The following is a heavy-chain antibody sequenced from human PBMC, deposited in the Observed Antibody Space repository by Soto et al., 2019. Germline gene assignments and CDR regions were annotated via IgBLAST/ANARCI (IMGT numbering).Heavy chain of an antibody. CDR2: IRTSGSTI. Sequence: PGGSLRLSCAASGFTFSDYYMSWIRQAPGKGLECVSNIRTSGSTINYADSVKGRFTISRDNAKNSLYLQMNSLRAEDTAVYYCARVSPPLDYWGQGTLVTVSS. V-gene: IGHV3-11*01. CDR3: ARVSPPLDY. CDR1: GFTFSDYY. J-gene: IGHJ4*02.